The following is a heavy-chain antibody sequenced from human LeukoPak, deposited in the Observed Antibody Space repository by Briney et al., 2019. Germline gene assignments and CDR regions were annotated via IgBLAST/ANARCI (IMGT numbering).Heavy chain of an antibody. CDR1: GGSISSGGYS. CDR3: ARAYYGGNSPWFDP. CDR2: IYRSGST. Sequence: SETLSLTCAVSGGSISSGGYSWSWIRQPPGKGLEWIGYIYRSGSTYYNPSLKSRVTISVDRSKNQFSLKLSSVTAADTAVYYCARAYYGGNSPWFDPWGQGTLVTVSS. D-gene: IGHD4-23*01. J-gene: IGHJ5*02. V-gene: IGHV4-30-2*01.